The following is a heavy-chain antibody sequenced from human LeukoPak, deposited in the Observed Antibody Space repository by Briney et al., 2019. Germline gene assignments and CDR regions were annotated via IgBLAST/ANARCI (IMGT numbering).Heavy chain of an antibody. V-gene: IGHV3-7*01. Sequence: PGGSLRLSCTGSGFTFSGYALSWVRQAPGKGLEWVANIKQDGSEKRYVDPVKGRFTISRDNAKNSLYLQMNSLRAEDTGVYYCVRAPATNEWRCMDYWGQGTLVTVSS. CDR1: GFTFSGYA. CDR2: IKQDGSEK. J-gene: IGHJ4*02. D-gene: IGHD2-8*02. CDR3: VRAPATNEWRCMDY.